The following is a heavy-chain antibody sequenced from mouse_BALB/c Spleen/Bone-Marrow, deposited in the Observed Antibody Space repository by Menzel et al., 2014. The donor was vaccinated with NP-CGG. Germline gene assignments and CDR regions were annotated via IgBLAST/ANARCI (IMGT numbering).Heavy chain of an antibody. J-gene: IGHJ2*01. CDR3: ARASVVPYYFDF. V-gene: IGHV1-9*01. D-gene: IGHD1-1*01. CDR1: GYTFSNYW. Sequence: QVQLKESGAELMKPGASVKISCKATGYTFSNYWIDWVKQRPGHSLEWIGEILPGSGTANYNEKFKGKATFTADTSSNTAYMQLSSLTSEDSALYYCARASVVPYYFDFRGQGTTLTVSS. CDR2: ILPGSGTA.